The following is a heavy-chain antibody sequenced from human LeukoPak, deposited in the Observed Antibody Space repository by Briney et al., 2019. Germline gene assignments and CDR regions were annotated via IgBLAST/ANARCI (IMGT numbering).Heavy chain of an antibody. Sequence: ASVKVSCKASGYTFTSYDINWVRQATGQGLEWMGWMNPNSGNTGYAQKFQGRVTMTRNTSISTAYMELSSLRSEDTAVYYCATDAPYSSGWYYFDYWGQGTLVTVSS. CDR1: GYTFTSYD. D-gene: IGHD6-19*01. V-gene: IGHV1-8*01. J-gene: IGHJ4*02. CDR2: MNPNSGNT. CDR3: ATDAPYSSGWYYFDY.